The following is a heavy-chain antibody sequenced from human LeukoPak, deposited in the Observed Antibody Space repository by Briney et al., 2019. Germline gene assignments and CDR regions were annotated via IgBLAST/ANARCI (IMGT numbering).Heavy chain of an antibody. J-gene: IGHJ4*02. CDR2: IYYSGST. CDR3: ARLQLWLTTFDY. D-gene: IGHD5-18*01. V-gene: IGHV4-39*07. Sequence: SETLSLTCTVSGGSISSYYWSWIRQPPGKGLEWIGSIYYSGSTYYNPSLKSRVTISVDTSKNQFSLKLSSVTAADTAVYYCARLQLWLTTFDYWGQGTLVTVSS. CDR1: GGSISSYY.